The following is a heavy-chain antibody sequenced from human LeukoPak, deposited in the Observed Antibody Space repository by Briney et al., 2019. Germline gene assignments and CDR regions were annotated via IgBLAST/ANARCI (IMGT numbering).Heavy chain of an antibody. Sequence: SETLSLTCAVYGGSFSGYYWSWIRQPPGKGLEWIGEINHSGSTNYNPSLKSRVTISVDTSKNRFSLKLSSVTAADTAVYYCARGIGDFWSGYYKTLDYWGQGTLVTVSS. J-gene: IGHJ4*02. CDR2: INHSGST. D-gene: IGHD3-3*01. V-gene: IGHV4-34*01. CDR1: GGSFSGYY. CDR3: ARGIGDFWSGYYKTLDY.